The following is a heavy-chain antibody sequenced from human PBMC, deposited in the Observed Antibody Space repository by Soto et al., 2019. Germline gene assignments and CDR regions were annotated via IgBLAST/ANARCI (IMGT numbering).Heavy chain of an antibody. J-gene: IGHJ3*01. Sequence: GGSLRLSCAASGFTFSTFAMHWVRQAPGMGPEWVSSISSGGTYIYYANSLKGRFTISRDNAKDSLSLQMNSLRDEDTAVYYCARGWGTTVIALDTFDVWGQGTMVTVSS. V-gene: IGHV3-21*01. CDR1: GFTFSTFA. CDR3: ARGWGTTVIALDTFDV. D-gene: IGHD2-2*01. CDR2: ISSGGTYI.